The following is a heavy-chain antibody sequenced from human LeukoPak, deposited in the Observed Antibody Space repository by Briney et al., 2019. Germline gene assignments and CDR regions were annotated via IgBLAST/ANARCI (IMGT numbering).Heavy chain of an antibody. J-gene: IGHJ4*02. D-gene: IGHD1-26*01. V-gene: IGHV3-30*02. CDR2: IRYDGSNK. CDR3: AKGGQIVGAYSSYFDY. CDR1: GFTFSSYG. Sequence: AGGSLRLSCAASGFTFSSYGMHWVRQAPGKGLEWVAFIRYDGSNKYYADSVKGRFTISRDNSKNTLYLQMNSLRAEDTAVYYCAKGGQIVGAYSSYFDYWGQGTLVTVSS.